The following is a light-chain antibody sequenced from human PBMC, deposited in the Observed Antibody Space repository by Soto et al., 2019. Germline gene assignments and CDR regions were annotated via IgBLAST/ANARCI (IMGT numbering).Light chain of an antibody. J-gene: IGKJ5*01. CDR1: QSVSSSY. V-gene: IGKV3-20*01. CDR3: QQYGNSPIT. CDR2: GAP. Sequence: EIVLTQSPGTLSLSPGERATLSCRASQSVSSSYLAWYQQKPGQAPRLLISGAPSRATGIPDRFSGSGSGTDFTLTISRLEPEDFAIYYWQQYGNSPITFAQGTRLEIK.